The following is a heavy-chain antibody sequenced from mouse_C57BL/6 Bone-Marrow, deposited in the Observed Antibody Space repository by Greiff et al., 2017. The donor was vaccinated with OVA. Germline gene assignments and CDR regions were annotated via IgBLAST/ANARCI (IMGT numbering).Heavy chain of an antibody. J-gene: IGHJ4*01. Sequence: QVQLKQSGAELVRPGTSVKVSCKASGYAFTNYLIEWVKQRPGQGLEWIGVINPGSGGTNYNEKFKGKATLTADKSSSTAYMQLSSLTSEDSAVYFCARKNGYGKEAYAMDYWGQGTSVTVSS. CDR1: GYAFTNYL. CDR3: ARKNGYGKEAYAMDY. V-gene: IGHV1-54*01. CDR2: INPGSGGT. D-gene: IGHD2-2*01.